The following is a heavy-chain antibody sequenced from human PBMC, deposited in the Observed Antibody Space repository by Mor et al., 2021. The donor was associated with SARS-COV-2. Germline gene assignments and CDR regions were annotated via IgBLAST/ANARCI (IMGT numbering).Heavy chain of an antibody. J-gene: IGHJ4*02. D-gene: IGHD2-21*02. V-gene: IGHV3-23*01. Sequence: ISGSGGSTYYADSVKGRFTISRDNSKNTLYLQMNSLRAEDTAVYYCAKIREHIVVVTAHYFDYWGQGTLVTVSS. CDR2: ISGSGGST. CDR3: AKIREHIVVVTAHYFDY.